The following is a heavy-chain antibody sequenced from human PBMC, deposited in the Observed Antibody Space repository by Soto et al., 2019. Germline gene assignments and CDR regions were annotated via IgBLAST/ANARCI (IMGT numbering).Heavy chain of an antibody. CDR2: ISYDGSNK. V-gene: IGHV3-30*18. CDR1: GFTFSSYG. Sequence: QVQLVESGGGVVQPGRSLRLSCAASGFTFSSYGMHWVRQAPGKGLEWVAVISYDGSNKYYADSVKGRFTISRDNSKNTRYLQMNSLRAEDTAVYYCANDGDDSSGYYRLDAFDIWGQGTMVTVSS. CDR3: ANDGDDSSGYYRLDAFDI. J-gene: IGHJ3*02. D-gene: IGHD3-22*01.